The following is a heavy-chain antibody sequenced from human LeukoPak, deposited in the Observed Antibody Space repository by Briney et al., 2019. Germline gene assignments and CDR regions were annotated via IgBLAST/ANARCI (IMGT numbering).Heavy chain of an antibody. Sequence: GGPLRLSCRASVFTFSRCAMSGVREAPGKGLEWVSAIRCRGGSTFYADSVVGLFPISRHNSKNTLYMQMNRLRAEDTAVYYCAKGSGYDFPSFYYYYGMDVWGKGTTVTVSS. CDR1: VFTFSRCA. J-gene: IGHJ6*04. CDR3: AKGSGYDFPSFYYYYGMDV. CDR2: IRCRGGST. V-gene: IGHV3-23*01. D-gene: IGHD5-12*01.